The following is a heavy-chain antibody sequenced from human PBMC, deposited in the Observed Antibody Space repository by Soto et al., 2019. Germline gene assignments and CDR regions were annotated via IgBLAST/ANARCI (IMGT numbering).Heavy chain of an antibody. J-gene: IGHJ4*02. D-gene: IGHD1-26*01. Sequence: QVQLQESGPGLVQPSGTLSLTCAVSGASVNTSDWWNWVRQPPGKGLEWIGEIYHGGTIYYNPSLKSRVTISLDKSKNQVSLKLTSLTAADTAVYYCARDHKYSGTWSFDYWGQGALVTVSS. CDR2: IYHGGTI. CDR3: ARDHKYSGTWSFDY. CDR1: GASVNTSDW. V-gene: IGHV4-4*02.